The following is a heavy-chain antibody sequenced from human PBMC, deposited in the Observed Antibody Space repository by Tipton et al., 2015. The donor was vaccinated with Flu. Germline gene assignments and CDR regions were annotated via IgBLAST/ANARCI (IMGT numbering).Heavy chain of an antibody. J-gene: IGHJ5*02. CDR1: GYTFTNYA. Sequence: QLVQSGAEVKKPGASVKVACEASGYTFTNYAISWVRQAPGQGLEWMGWINLYNGNTNYAQKFQDRVTMTSDTSTSTAYMELRSLISDDTAVYYCARGGRPIFGVVTAPAYDWFDPWGQGTLVTVSS. CDR2: INLYNGNT. CDR3: ARGGRPIFGVVTAPAYDWFDP. D-gene: IGHD3-3*01. V-gene: IGHV1-18*04.